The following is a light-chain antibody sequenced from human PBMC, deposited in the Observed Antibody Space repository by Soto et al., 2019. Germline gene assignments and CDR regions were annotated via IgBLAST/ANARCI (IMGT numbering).Light chain of an antibody. V-gene: IGLV2-14*02. J-gene: IGLJ3*02. CDR2: EVN. Sequence: QSALTQPASVSGSPGQSITISCTGTSSDFGNYNLVSWYQQHPGKVPKLILFEVNKRPSGVSGRFSGSKSGNTASLTISGLQAEDEADYYCTSYTSSNTLMFGGGTQLTVL. CDR3: TSYTSSNTLM. CDR1: SSDFGNYNL.